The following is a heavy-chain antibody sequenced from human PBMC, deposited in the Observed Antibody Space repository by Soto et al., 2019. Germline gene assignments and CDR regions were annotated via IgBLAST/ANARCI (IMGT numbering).Heavy chain of an antibody. J-gene: IGHJ4*02. CDR2: IYYSGST. CDR1: GGSISSYD. Sequence: SETLSLTCTVSGGSISSYDWSWIRQPPGKGLEWIGNIYYSGSTNYNPSLKSRVIISIDTSKTQFSLKLTSVTAADTAVYYCAGTDYGDFEFDYWGQGALVTVSS. CDR3: AGTDYGDFEFDY. V-gene: IGHV4-59*01. D-gene: IGHD4-17*01.